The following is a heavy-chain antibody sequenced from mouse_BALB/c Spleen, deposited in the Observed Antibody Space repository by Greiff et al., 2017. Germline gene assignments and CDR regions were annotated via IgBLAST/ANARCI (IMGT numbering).Heavy chain of an antibody. Sequence: EVQLQESGPSLVKPSQTLSLTCSVTGDSITSGYWNWIRKFPGNKLEYMGYISYSGSTYYNPSLKSRISITRDTSKNQYYLQLNSVTTEDTATYYCARYGYGNYGYFDVWGAGTTVTVSS. J-gene: IGHJ1*01. CDR3: ARYGYGNYGYFDV. CDR1: GDSITSGY. CDR2: ISYSGST. D-gene: IGHD2-10*02. V-gene: IGHV3-8*02.